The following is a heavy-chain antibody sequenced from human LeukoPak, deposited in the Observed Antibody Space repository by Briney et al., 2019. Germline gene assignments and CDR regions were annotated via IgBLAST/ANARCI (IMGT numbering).Heavy chain of an antibody. Sequence: PGGSLRLSCEASGFTFSSYAMSWVRQAPEKGLEWVSVIYSGGSTYYADSVKGRFTISRDNSKNTLYLQMNSLRAEDTAVYYCATTSYGSGSYYILPFDYWGQGTLVTVSS. J-gene: IGHJ4*02. CDR2: IYSGGST. CDR1: GFTFSSYA. CDR3: ATTSYGSGSYYILPFDY. V-gene: IGHV3-53*01. D-gene: IGHD3-10*01.